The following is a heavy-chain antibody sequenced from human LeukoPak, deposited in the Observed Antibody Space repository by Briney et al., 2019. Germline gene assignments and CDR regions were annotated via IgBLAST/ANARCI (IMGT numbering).Heavy chain of an antibody. D-gene: IGHD3-22*01. J-gene: IGHJ3*02. CDR2: IYPDDSET. CDR3: ARQAYGSHFDAFDI. Sequence: PGESLKISCKASGYRFTTDYIGWVRQMPGKGLEWMGIIYPDDSETNYSPSLQGQVSMSVDKSITTAYLQWSSLKASDTAIYYCARQAYGSHFDAFDIWGQGTMVTVSS. V-gene: IGHV5-51*01. CDR1: GYRFTTDY.